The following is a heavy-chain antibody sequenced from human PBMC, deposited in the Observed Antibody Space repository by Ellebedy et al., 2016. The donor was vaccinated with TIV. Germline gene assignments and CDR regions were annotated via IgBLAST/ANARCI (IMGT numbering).Heavy chain of an antibody. V-gene: IGHV3-74*01. D-gene: IGHD3-9*01. CDR2: LNTDGSST. CDR1: GFTLSGYW. J-gene: IGHJ4*02. Sequence: HTGGSLRLSCVASGFTLSGYWMHWVRQVPGKGLVWLARLNTDGSSTSYADSVEGRFTISRDNAKKTLYLEMSGLRSDDTAVYYCARESVRYFDWDYWGQGTLVAV. CDR3: ARESVRYFDWDY.